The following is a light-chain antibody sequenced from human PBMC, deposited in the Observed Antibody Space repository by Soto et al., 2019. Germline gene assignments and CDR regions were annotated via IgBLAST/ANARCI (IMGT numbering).Light chain of an antibody. J-gene: IGKJ4*01. CDR2: WAS. V-gene: IGKV4-1*01. CDR1: QTILSSSNNKTY. Sequence: DIVMTQSPDSLAVSLGERATINCKSSQTILSSSNNKTYLVWYQQKPGQPPKLLISWASTRESGVPDRFSGNGSGTDFTLTISSLQAEDVAVYYCQQCHGRPLTFGGGTKVEIK. CDR3: QQCHGRPLT.